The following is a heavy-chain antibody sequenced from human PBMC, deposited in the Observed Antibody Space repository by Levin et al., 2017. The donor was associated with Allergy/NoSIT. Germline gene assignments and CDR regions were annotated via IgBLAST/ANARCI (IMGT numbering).Heavy chain of an antibody. CDR2: INPSGGTT. CDR1: GYTFTRYY. CDR3: ARDRYTMSDYDGDDY. J-gene: IGHJ4*02. Sequence: GESLKISCKASGYTFTRYYMHWVRQAPGQGLEWMGFINPSGGTTTYAQTFQGRVTMTSDTSTNTVYLELSSLRSEDTAVYYCARDRYTMSDYDGDDYWGQGTLVTVSS. D-gene: IGHD3-22*01. V-gene: IGHV1-46*01.